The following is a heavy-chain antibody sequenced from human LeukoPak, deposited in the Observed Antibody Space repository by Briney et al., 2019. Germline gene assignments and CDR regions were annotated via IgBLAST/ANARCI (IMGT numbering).Heavy chain of an antibody. CDR2: ISGSGDST. CDR1: GFTFSSYA. V-gene: IGHV3-23*01. Sequence: GGSLRLSCAASGFTFSSYAMSWVRQAPGKGLEWVSAISGSGDSTYYADSVRGRFTISRDNSKNTLYLQMNSLRAEDTAVYYCVGYSCSSTSCYTGGFDYWGQGTLVTVSS. CDR3: VGYSCSSTSCYTGGFDY. D-gene: IGHD2-2*02. J-gene: IGHJ4*02.